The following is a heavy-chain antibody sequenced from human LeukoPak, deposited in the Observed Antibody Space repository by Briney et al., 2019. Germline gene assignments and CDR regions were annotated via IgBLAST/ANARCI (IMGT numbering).Heavy chain of an antibody. D-gene: IGHD3-3*01. CDR1: GFTFSSYD. V-gene: IGHV3-13*01. J-gene: IGHJ2*01. CDR3: ARGGRDDFWSGYPWRYWYFDL. Sequence: GGSLRLSCAASGFTFSSYDMHWVRQATGKGLEWVSAIGTAGDTYYPGSVKGRFTISRENAKNSLYLQMNSLRAGDTAVYYCARGGRDDFWSGYPWRYWYFDLWGRGTLVTVSS. CDR2: IGTAGDT.